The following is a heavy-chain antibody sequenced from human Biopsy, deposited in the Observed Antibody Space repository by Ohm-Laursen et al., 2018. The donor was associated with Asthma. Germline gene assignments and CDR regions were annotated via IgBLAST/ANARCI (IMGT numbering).Heavy chain of an antibody. CDR2: INPNSGGT. CDR3: ARGQKSPGDRWFDP. V-gene: IGHV1-2*06. J-gene: IGHJ5*02. D-gene: IGHD7-27*01. CDR1: GYTFIGYH. Sequence: SSVKVSCKNSGYTFIGYHIHWVRQAPGQGLEWMGRINPNSGGTNYAQKFQGRVTMTSDTSISTAYMELSRLRPDDTALYYCARGQKSPGDRWFDPWGQGTLVTVSS.